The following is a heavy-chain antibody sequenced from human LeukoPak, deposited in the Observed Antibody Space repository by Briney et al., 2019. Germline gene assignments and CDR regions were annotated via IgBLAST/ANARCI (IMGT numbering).Heavy chain of an antibody. Sequence: PGGSLRLSCAASGFSFNSYWMHWVRQAPGKGLVWVSQIKTDGSGIGYADSVKGRFTISRDNSKNTLYLQMNSLRAEDTAVYYCARDSVPRIKARAFDIWGQGTMVTVSS. D-gene: IGHD3-10*01. CDR3: ARDSVPRIKARAFDI. J-gene: IGHJ3*02. V-gene: IGHV3-74*01. CDR2: IKTDGSGI. CDR1: GFSFNSYW.